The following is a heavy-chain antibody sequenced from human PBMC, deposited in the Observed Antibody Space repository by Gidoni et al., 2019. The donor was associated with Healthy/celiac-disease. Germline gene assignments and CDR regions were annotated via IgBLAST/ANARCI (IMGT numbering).Heavy chain of an antibody. CDR1: GFTFGDYA. V-gene: IGHV3-49*03. CDR2: IRSKAYGGTT. Sequence: EVQLVESGGGLVQPGRSLRLSCTASGFTFGDYAMSWFRQAPGKGLEWVGFIRSKAYGGTTEYAASVKGRFTISRDDSKSIAYLQMNSLKTEDTAVYYCTAKRITMIVVVPPDWGYAFDIWGQGTMVTVSS. D-gene: IGHD3-22*01. CDR3: TAKRITMIVVVPPDWGYAFDI. J-gene: IGHJ3*02.